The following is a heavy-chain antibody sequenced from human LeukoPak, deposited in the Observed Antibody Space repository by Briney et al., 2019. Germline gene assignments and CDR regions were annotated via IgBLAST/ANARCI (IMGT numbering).Heavy chain of an antibody. CDR3: ATLRHGSGSHRAY. CDR2: INHSGST. Sequence: SETLSLTCAVYGGSFSGYYWSWIRQPPGKGLEWIGEINHSGSTNYNPSLKSRVTISVDTSKNQFSLKLSSVTAADTAVYYCATLRHGSGSHRAYWGQGTLVTVSS. J-gene: IGHJ4*02. V-gene: IGHV4-34*01. D-gene: IGHD3-10*01. CDR1: GGSFSGYY.